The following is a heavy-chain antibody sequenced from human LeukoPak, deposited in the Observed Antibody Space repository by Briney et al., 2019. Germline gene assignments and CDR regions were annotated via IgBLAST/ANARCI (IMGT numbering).Heavy chain of an antibody. V-gene: IGHV3-30*03. J-gene: IGHJ3*02. CDR3: ARGGSITIFGVVTGAFDI. Sequence: GRSLRLSCAASGFTFNSFGMHWVRQAPGKGLEWLAVISYDGSNKYYADSVKGRFTISRDNSKNTLYLQMNSLRAEDTAVYYCARGGSITIFGVVTGAFDIWGQGTMVTVSS. D-gene: IGHD3-3*01. CDR1: GFTFNSFG. CDR2: ISYDGSNK.